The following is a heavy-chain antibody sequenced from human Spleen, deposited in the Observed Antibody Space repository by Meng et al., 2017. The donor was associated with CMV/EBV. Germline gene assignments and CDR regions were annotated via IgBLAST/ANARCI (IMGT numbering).Heavy chain of an antibody. V-gene: IGHV1-2*02. J-gene: IGHJ4*02. D-gene: IGHD3-3*01. Sequence: ASVKVSCKASGDSLSNYAFSWVRQAPGQGLEWMGWINPNSGGTNYAQKFQGRVTMTRDTSISTAYMELSRLRSDDTAVYYCASTIFGVVIPDYWGQGTLVTVSS. CDR1: GDSLSNYA. CDR3: ASTIFGVVIPDY. CDR2: INPNSGGT.